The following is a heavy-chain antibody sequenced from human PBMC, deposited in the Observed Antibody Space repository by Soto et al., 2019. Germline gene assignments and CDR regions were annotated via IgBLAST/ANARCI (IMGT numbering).Heavy chain of an antibody. J-gene: IGHJ3*02. V-gene: IGHV3-30*04. D-gene: IGHD3-3*01. CDR1: GFTFSRYS. CDR2: ISYNGNNK. Sequence: QVQLVESGGGVVQPGRSLRLSCAASGFTFSRYSIHWVRQAPGKGLEWVAVISYNGNNKNYADSVKGRFTVSREDSRSTVFLQMYSLRAEDTAFYYCAGVDRERRELWSVFDIWGPGTMVTISS. CDR3: AGVDRERRELWSVFDI.